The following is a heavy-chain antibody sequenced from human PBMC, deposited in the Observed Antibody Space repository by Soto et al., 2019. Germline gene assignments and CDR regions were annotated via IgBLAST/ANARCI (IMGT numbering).Heavy chain of an antibody. CDR1: GYTFTGYY. CDR3: ARGAGYCSSTSCYAVLWFHP. V-gene: IGHV1-2*04. D-gene: IGHD2-2*03. CDR2: INPNSGGT. J-gene: IGHJ5*02. Sequence: ASVKVSCKASGYTFTGYYMHWVRQAPGQGLEWMGWINPNSGGTNYAQKSQGWVTMTRDTSISTAYMELSRLRSDDTAVYYCARGAGYCSSTSCYAVLWFHPWGQGTLVTVSS.